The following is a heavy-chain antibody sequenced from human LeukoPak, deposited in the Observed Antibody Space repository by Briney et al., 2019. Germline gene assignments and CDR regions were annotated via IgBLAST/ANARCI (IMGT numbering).Heavy chain of an antibody. CDR1: GGSFSGYY. CDR2: INHSGST. Sequence: SETLSLTCAVYGGSFSGYYWSWIRQPQGKGLEWIGEINHSGSTNYNPSLKSRVTISVDTSKNQFSLKLSSVTAADTAVYYCARGRRWLQSLGLFDYWGQGTLVTVSS. D-gene: IGHD5-24*01. J-gene: IGHJ4*02. CDR3: ARGRRWLQSLGLFDY. V-gene: IGHV4-34*01.